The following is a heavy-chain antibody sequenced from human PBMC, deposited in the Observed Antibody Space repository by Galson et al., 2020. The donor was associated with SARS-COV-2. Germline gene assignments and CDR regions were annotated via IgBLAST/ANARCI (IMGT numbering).Heavy chain of an antibody. D-gene: IGHD3-22*01. CDR2: ISPNSGGT. V-gene: IGHV1-2*02. CDR1: GYTFTGYY. CDR3: ARVPINQYDDSGYYYYFDY. Sequence: ASVKVSCKASGYTFTGYYLHWVRQAPGQGLEWVGWISPNSGGTNYAQKFQGRVTMTRDTSISTAYMELSRLRSDDTAVYYCARVPINQYDDSGYYYYFDYWGKGTLVTVSS. J-gene: IGHJ4*02.